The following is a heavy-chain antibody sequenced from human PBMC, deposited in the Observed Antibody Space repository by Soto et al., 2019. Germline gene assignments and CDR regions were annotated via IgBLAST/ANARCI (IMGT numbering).Heavy chain of an antibody. CDR3: ARLYYDFWSGYPASSDYYYYGMDV. CDR2: IDPSDSYT. Sequence: PGESLKISCKGSGYSLTSYWISWVRQMPGKGLEWMGRIDPSDSYTNYSPSFQGHVTISADKSISTAYLQWSSLKASDTAMYYCARLYYDFWSGYPASSDYYYYGMDVWGQGTTVTVSS. J-gene: IGHJ6*02. CDR1: GYSLTSYW. V-gene: IGHV5-10-1*01. D-gene: IGHD3-3*01.